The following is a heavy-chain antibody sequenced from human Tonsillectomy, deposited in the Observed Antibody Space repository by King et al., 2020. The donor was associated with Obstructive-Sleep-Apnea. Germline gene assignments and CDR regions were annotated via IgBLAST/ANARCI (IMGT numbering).Heavy chain of an antibody. CDR2: ISRNSYSI. CDR3: AKPYYYGSGSYSGENAFAI. CDR1: GFTLDDYA. D-gene: IGHD3-10*01. V-gene: IGHV3-9*01. Sequence: VQLVESGGGLVQPGRSLRLSCAASGFTLDDYAMHWVRQAPGKGLEWVSGISRNSYSIGYADSVKGRFTISRDNAKNSLYQQMNSLRAEDTALHYCAKPYYYGSGSYSGENAFAIWGQGTMVTVSS. J-gene: IGHJ3*02.